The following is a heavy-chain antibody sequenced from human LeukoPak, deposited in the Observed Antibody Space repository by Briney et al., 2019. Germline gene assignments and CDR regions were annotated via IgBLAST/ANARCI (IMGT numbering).Heavy chain of an antibody. CDR1: ARSKSRTNG. CDR2: ISLTGET. V-gene: IGHV4-4*02. J-gene: IGHJ4*02. CDR3: TRQSMAFCHFGY. D-gene: IGHD2-8*01. Sequence: PSETLSLTCGVSARSKSRTNGLSWVRQPPEQGLEWIGEISLTGETNYNPSLNGRVTMSLDESRNQLTLDLTSVPAADTAIYFRTRQSMAFCHFGYWGQGTLVIVPP.